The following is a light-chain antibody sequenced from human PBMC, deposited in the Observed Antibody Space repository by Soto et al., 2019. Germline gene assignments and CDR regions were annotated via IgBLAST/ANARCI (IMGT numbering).Light chain of an antibody. Sequence: DIQMTQSPSTLSGSVGDRVSITGRASQTISSWLAWYQQKPGKAPKLLIYAASSLQSGVPSRFSGSGSGTDFTLTISSLQPEDFATYYCQQANSFPQTFGQGTKVDIK. CDR3: QQANSFPQT. CDR2: AAS. J-gene: IGKJ1*01. CDR1: QTISSW. V-gene: IGKV1-12*01.